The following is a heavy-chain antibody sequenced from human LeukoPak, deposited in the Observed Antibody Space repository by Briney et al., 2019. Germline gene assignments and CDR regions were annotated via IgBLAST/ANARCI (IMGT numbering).Heavy chain of an antibody. CDR2: IYYSGST. CDR1: GGSISSSSYY. Sequence: SETLSLTCTVSGGSISSSSYYWGWIRQPPGRGLEWIGSIYYSGSTYYNPSLKSRVTISVDTPKNQFSLKVSSVTAADTAVYYCARAGRFDPWGQGTPVTVSS. D-gene: IGHD1-14*01. CDR3: ARAGRFDP. J-gene: IGHJ5*02. V-gene: IGHV4-39*01.